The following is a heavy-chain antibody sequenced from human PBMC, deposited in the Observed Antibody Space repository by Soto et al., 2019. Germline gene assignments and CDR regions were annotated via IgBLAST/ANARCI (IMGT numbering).Heavy chain of an antibody. J-gene: IGHJ4*02. CDR1: GFTFSSYA. Sequence: HPGGSLRLSCAASGFTFSSYAMHWVRQAPGKGLEWVAVISYDGSNKYYADSVKGRFTISRDNSKNTLYLQMNSLRAEDTAVYYCARHSGPAYYDFWSGYYDYWGQGTLVTVSS. CDR3: ARHSGPAYYDFWSGYYDY. D-gene: IGHD3-3*01. CDR2: ISYDGSNK. V-gene: IGHV3-30-3*01.